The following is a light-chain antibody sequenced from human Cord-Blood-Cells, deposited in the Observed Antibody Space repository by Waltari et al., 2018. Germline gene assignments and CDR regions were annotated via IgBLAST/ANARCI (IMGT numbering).Light chain of an antibody. CDR2: EVS. V-gene: IGLV2-14*01. Sequence: QSALTQPASASGSPGQSITISCPGTSSDVGGYNYVSWYQPHPGKAPKLMIYEVSNRPSGVSNRFSGSKSGNTASLTISGLQAEDEADYYCSSYTSSSTLVFGGGTKLTVL. CDR3: SSYTSSSTLV. CDR1: SSDVGGYNY. J-gene: IGLJ3*02.